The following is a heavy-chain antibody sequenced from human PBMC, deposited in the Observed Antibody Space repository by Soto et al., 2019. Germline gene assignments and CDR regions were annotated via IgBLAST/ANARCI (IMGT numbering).Heavy chain of an antibody. CDR2: VYYSGTT. V-gene: IGHV4-59*01. CDR1: NGSISTYY. J-gene: IGHJ5*02. Sequence: QVHLQESGPGLVKPSETLSLTCTVSNGSISTYYWSWVRQAPGKGLEWIGYVYYSGTTNYNPSLKSRVTISVDTFKNQFSLKLKSVTAADTAVYYCAKDYLWTGFDPWGQGILVTVSS. CDR3: AKDYLWTGFDP. D-gene: IGHD2-21*01.